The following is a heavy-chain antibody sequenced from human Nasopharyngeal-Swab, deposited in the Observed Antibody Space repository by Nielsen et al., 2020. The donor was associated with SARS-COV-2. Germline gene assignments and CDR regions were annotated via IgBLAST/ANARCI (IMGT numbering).Heavy chain of an antibody. CDR3: ASLLWFGELPSDYYYYGMDV. D-gene: IGHD3-10*01. CDR1: GFTFSSYW. CDR2: IKQDGSEK. J-gene: IGHJ6*02. V-gene: IGHV3-7*01. Sequence: GGSLRLSCAASGFTFSSYWLSWVHQAPGKGLEWVANIKQDGSEKYYVDSVKGRFTISRDNAKNSLYLQMNSLRAEDTAVYYCASLLWFGELPSDYYYYGMDVWGQGTTVTVSS.